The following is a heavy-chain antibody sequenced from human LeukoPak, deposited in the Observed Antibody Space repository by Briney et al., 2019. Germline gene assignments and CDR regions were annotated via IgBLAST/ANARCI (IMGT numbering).Heavy chain of an antibody. V-gene: IGHV3-64D*06. CDR1: GFPFNTYA. D-gene: IGHD2-15*01. Sequence: GGSLRLSCSASGFPFNTYAIHWVRQAPGKGLEYVAGISSNGDNTDFADSAKGRLTISRDNSKSTLFLQMNSLRAEDTAVYFCTRDSALLGVAFDLWGQGTVVTVSS. J-gene: IGHJ3*01. CDR2: ISSNGDNT. CDR3: TRDSALLGVAFDL.